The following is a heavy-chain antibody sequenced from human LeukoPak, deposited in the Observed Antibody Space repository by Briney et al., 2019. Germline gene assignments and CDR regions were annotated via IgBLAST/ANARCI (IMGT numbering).Heavy chain of an antibody. V-gene: IGHV1-18*01. D-gene: IGHD1-26*01. CDR1: GYTFSSYA. J-gene: IGHJ4*01. CDR2: ISTDKGNT. Sequence: ASVKVSCKASGYTFSSYAISWVRQAPGRGLEWMGWISTDKGNTYYAQKLQGRVTMTTDRSTRTAHMELRSLRSDDTAVYYCARRSGTYSDFDSWGQGTLVTVSS. CDR3: ARRSGTYSDFDS.